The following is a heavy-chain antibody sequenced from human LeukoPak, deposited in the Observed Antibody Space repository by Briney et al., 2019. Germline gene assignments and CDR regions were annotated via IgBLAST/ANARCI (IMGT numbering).Heavy chain of an antibody. V-gene: IGHV3-30-3*02. CDR1: GFTFSAYA. Sequence: PGGSLRLSCAASGFTFSAYAMHWVRQAPGKGLEWVAVITHDESNKYYADSVKGRFTISRDNSKNALYLQMNSLRTDDTAMYYCAKDPVVGKHGGNFGAAHWGQGTLVTVSS. CDR2: ITHDESNK. D-gene: IGHD4-23*01. CDR3: AKDPVVGKHGGNFGAAH. J-gene: IGHJ4*02.